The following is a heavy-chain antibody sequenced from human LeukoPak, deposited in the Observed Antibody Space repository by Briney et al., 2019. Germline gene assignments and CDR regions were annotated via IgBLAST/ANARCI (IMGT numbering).Heavy chain of an antibody. CDR3: VRGGRGERPNY. Sequence: GGSLRLSCAASGFTFSDYWGNWVRQSPGKGLEWVANIKQDGSERKYLDSVKGRFTISRDNAKNSLYLQMDFLRVEDTAVYYCVRGGRGERPNYWGQGTLVTVSS. CDR2: IKQDGSER. D-gene: IGHD1-26*01. CDR1: GFTFSDYW. J-gene: IGHJ4*02. V-gene: IGHV3-7*01.